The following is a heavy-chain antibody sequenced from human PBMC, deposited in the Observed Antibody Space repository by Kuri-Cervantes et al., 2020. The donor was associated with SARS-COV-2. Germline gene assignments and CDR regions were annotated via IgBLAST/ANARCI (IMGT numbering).Heavy chain of an antibody. Sequence: ESLKISCTVSGGSISSYYWSWIRQPPGKGLEWIGYIYYSGSTNYNPSLKSRVTMTRDTSTSTIYMELSRLRSDDTAVYFCARVPPTGDRDYCDHWGPGTLVTVSS. CDR3: ARVPPTGDRDYCDH. CDR1: GGSISSYY. V-gene: IGHV4-59*12. D-gene: IGHD7-27*01. J-gene: IGHJ4*02. CDR2: IYYSGST.